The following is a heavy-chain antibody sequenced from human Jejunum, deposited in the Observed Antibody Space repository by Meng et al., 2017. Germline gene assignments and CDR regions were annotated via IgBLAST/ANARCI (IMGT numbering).Heavy chain of an antibody. V-gene: IGHV4-4*02. CDR1: GGAITSSNW. Sequence: VRLAEAGPCLSKPWGTLSLTFAVSGGAITSSNWWSWVRQPPGKGLEWIGEIFHSGSTNYNPPLKSRVTISVDKSKNQFSLKVTSVTAADTATYYCARFDISTAGRGDYWGQGILVTVSS. CDR2: IFHSGST. CDR3: ARFDISTAGRGDY. D-gene: IGHD6-13*01. J-gene: IGHJ4*02.